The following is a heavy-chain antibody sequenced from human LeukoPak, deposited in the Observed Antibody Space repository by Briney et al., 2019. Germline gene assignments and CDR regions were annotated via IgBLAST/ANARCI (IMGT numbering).Heavy chain of an antibody. V-gene: IGHV3-7*01. CDR1: GFTFSSDG. D-gene: IGHD1-26*01. CDR3: ARSYRRWDQRFDY. CDR2: IKQDGSEK. Sequence: PGGSLRLSCAASGFTFSSDGMSWVRQAPGKGLEWVANIKQDGSEKYYVDSVKGRFTISRDNAKNSLYLQMNSLRAEDTAVYYCARSYRRWDQRFDYWGQGTLVTVSS. J-gene: IGHJ4*02.